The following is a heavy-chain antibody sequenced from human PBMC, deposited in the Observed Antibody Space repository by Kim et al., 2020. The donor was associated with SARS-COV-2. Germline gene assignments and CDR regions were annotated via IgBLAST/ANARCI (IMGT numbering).Heavy chain of an antibody. CDR3: SRQSSITMLRGVNH. CDR2: IYPGDSDT. V-gene: IGHV5-51*01. CDR1: GYSFTSYW. J-gene: IGHJ4*02. Sequence: GESLKISCRGSGYSFTSYWIGWVRQMPGKGLEWMGIIYPGDSDTRYSPSFQGQVTMSADKSINTAYLQWSSLKASDTAMYYCSRQSSITMLRGVNHWGQGTLVTVSS. D-gene: IGHD3-10*01.